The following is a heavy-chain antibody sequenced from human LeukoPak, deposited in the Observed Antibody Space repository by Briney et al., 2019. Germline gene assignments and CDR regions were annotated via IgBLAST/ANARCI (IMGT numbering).Heavy chain of an antibody. CDR2: ISGGGGST. Sequence: GGSLRLSCAASGFIFNNYVMNWVRQAPGKGLEWVSAISGGGGSTYYADSVKGRFTISRDNSKNTLYLQMNSLRAEDTAVYYCAKEIDFWSGYYQPPDYWGQGTLVTVSS. CDR3: AKEIDFWSGYYQPPDY. J-gene: IGHJ4*02. V-gene: IGHV3-23*01. CDR1: GFIFNNYV. D-gene: IGHD3-3*01.